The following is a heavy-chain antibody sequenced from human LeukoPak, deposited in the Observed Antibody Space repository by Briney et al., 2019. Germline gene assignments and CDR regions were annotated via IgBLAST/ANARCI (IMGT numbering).Heavy chain of an antibody. Sequence: SVKVSCKASGGTFGSYAISWVRQAPGQGLEWMGRIIPIFGTANYAQKFQGRVTITTDESTSTAYMELSSLRSEDTAVYYCARDQVPSWWYFDLWGRGTLVTVSS. V-gene: IGHV1-69*05. CDR2: IIPIFGTA. CDR1: GGTFGSYA. D-gene: IGHD6-13*01. CDR3: ARDQVPSWWYFDL. J-gene: IGHJ2*01.